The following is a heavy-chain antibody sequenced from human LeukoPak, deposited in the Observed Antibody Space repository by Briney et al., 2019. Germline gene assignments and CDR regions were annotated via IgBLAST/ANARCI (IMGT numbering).Heavy chain of an antibody. CDR1: GGSFSGYY. CDR3: ARHQYYYGSGSSKRYYYYYGMDV. J-gene: IGHJ6*02. CDR2: INHSGST. D-gene: IGHD3-10*01. V-gene: IGHV4-34*01. Sequence: PSETLSLTCAVYGGSFSGYYWSWIRQPPGKGLEWIGEINHSGSTNYNPSLKSRVTISVDTSKNQFSLKLSSVTAADTAVYYCARHQYYYGSGSSKRYYYYYGMDVWGQGTTVTVSS.